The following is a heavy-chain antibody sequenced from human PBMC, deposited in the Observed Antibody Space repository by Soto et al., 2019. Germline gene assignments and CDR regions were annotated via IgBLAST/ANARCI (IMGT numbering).Heavy chain of an antibody. D-gene: IGHD2-21*01. Sequence: ASVKVSCKASGYSFKTYSIHWVRQAPGQRLEWMGSINAGSGDTKYSPQFQGRVTITRDTTATTAYMEMRSLRSEDTAVYYCARNRLLWYEDFDPWGR. CDR2: INAGSGDT. J-gene: IGHJ2*01. CDR1: GYSFKTYS. CDR3: ARNRLLWYEDFDP. V-gene: IGHV1-3*01.